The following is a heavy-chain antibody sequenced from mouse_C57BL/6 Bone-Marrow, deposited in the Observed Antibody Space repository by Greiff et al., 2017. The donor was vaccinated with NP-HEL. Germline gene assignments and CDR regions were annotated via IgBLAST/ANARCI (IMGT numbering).Heavy chain of an antibody. Sequence: VQLVESGPGLVQPSQSLSITCTVSGFSLTSYGVHWVRQSPGKGLEWLGVIWSGGSTDYHAAFISRLSISKDNSKSQVFFKMNSLQADDTAIYYCGRKGGDCYYEDYWGQGTSVTFSS. J-gene: IGHJ4*01. D-gene: IGHD2-3*01. V-gene: IGHV2-2*01. CDR1: GFSLTSYG. CDR3: GRKGGDCYYEDY. CDR2: IWSGGST.